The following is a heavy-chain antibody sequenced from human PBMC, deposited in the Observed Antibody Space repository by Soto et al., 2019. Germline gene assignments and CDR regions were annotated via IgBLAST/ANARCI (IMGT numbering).Heavy chain of an antibody. J-gene: IGHJ6*02. Sequence: QVQLVQSGAEVKKPGSSVKVSCKASGGTFNNYAISWVRQAPGLGLEWMGGIIPMFGTTNYVQKFQDRVTTTAEESTSTAYMELSSLRSEDTALYYCARAGRTGNFGMDVWGQGTTVTVSS. V-gene: IGHV1-69*01. CDR2: IIPMFGTT. CDR3: ARAGRTGNFGMDV. CDR1: GGTFNNYA. D-gene: IGHD3-10*01.